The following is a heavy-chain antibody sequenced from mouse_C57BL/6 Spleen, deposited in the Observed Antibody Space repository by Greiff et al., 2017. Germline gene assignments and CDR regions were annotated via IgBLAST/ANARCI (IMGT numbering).Heavy chain of an antibody. J-gene: IGHJ2*01. D-gene: IGHD1-2*01. V-gene: IGHV1-50*01. Sequence: VQLQQPGAELVKPGASVKLSCKASGYTFTSYWMQWVKQRPGQGLEWIGEIDPSDSYTNYNQKFKGKATLTVDTSSSTAYMQLSSLTSEDSAVYYCARTPGYYFDYWGQGTTLTVSS. CDR2: IDPSDSYT. CDR3: ARTPGYYFDY. CDR1: GYTFTSYW.